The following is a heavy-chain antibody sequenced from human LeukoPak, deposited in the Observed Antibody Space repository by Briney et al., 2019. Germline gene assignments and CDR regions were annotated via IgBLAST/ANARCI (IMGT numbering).Heavy chain of an antibody. V-gene: IGHV1-46*01. CDR3: ASQTTVTTYYFDY. Sequence: VASVNVSCKASGYTFTSYYMHWVRQAPGQGLEWMGIINPSGGSTSYAQKFQGRVTMTRDTSTSTVYMELSSLRSEDTAVYYCASQTTVTTYYFDYWGQGTLVTVSS. D-gene: IGHD4-17*01. CDR1: GYTFTSYY. CDR2: INPSGGST. J-gene: IGHJ4*02.